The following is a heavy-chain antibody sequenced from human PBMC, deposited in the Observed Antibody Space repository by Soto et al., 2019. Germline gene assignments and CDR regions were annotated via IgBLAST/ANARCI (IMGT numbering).Heavy chain of an antibody. CDR3: ATALTGKITMIVVVSVAFNF. J-gene: IGHJ3*01. Sequence: GSLRLSCAASGFTFSSYATSWCRQAPGKGLEWVSAIRGSGGSTYYADCVKCRFTISRDNSKNTLYLQMNSLRDEDTAVYYCATALTGKITMIVVVSVAFNFWDQGKMVAVS. D-gene: IGHD3-22*01. CDR2: IRGSGGST. CDR1: GFTFSSYA. V-gene: IGHV3-23*01.